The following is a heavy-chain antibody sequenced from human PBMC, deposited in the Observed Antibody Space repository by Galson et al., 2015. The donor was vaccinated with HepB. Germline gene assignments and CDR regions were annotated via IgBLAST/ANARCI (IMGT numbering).Heavy chain of an antibody. CDR3: ARGSDFGRLGVVVPAAIRGYYYGMDV. CDR2: IIPIFGTA. J-gene: IGHJ6*02. Sequence: SVKVSCKASGGTFSSYAISWVRQAPGQGLEWMGGIIPIFGTANYAQKFQGRVTITADESTSTAYMELSSLRSEDTAVYYCARGSDFGRLGVVVPAAIRGYYYGMDVWGQGTTVTVSS. D-gene: IGHD2-2*02. V-gene: IGHV1-69*13. CDR1: GGTFSSYA.